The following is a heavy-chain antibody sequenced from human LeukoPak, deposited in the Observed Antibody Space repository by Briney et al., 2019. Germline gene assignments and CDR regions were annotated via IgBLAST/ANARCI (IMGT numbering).Heavy chain of an antibody. CDR3: ARESGHTYDYCDY. J-gene: IGHJ4*01. V-gene: IGHV3-23*01. CDR2: ISGSAGTT. D-gene: IGHD5-18*01. Sequence: GGSLRLSCAASGFTFNNYAMIWVRQAPGKGLEWVSAISGSAGTTYYADSVKGRFTISRVNSKNTLYLQMNSLRAEDTAVYYCARESGHTYDYCDYWGHGTLVTVSS. CDR1: GFTFNNYA.